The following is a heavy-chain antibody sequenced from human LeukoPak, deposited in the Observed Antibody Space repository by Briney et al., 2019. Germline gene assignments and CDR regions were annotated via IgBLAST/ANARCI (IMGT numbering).Heavy chain of an antibody. J-gene: IGHJ4*02. CDR1: GGSISSYY. CDR2: IYYSGST. D-gene: IGHD4-17*01. Sequence: SETLSLTCTVSGGSISSYYWSWIRQPPGKGLEWIGYIYYSGSTNYNPSLKSRVTISVDTSKNQFSLKLSSVTAADTAVYYCARAVDYGDYSIDYWGQGTLVTVSS. CDR3: ARAVDYGDYSIDY. V-gene: IGHV4-59*01.